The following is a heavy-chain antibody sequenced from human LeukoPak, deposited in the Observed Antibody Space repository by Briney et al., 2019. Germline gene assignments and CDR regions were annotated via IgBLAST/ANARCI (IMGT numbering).Heavy chain of an antibody. D-gene: IGHD5-24*01. V-gene: IGHV3-23*01. CDR2: ISGSGGST. Sequence: GGSLRLSCAASGFTFSSYAMSWVRQAPGKGLEWVSAISGSGGSTYYADSVKGRFTISRDNSKSTLFLQMNSLRAADTAVYYCAKDPRVGSKVATPCHWGQGTLVTVSS. CDR3: AKDPRVGSKVATPCH. J-gene: IGHJ4*02. CDR1: GFTFSSYA.